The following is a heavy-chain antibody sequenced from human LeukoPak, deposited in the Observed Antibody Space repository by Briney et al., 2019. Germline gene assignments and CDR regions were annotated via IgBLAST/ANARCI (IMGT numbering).Heavy chain of an antibody. CDR1: GFTFSSYG. CDR2: ISGSGGNT. J-gene: IGHJ3*02. V-gene: IGHV3-23*01. D-gene: IGHD2-8*02. Sequence: GGSLRLSCAASGFTFSSYGMSWVRQAPGKGLEWVSAISGSGGNTYYADSVKGRFTISRDNSENTLYLQMNTLRAEDTAVCFCSKGTGGNAFDIWGQGKMVTVSS. CDR3: SKGTGGNAFDI.